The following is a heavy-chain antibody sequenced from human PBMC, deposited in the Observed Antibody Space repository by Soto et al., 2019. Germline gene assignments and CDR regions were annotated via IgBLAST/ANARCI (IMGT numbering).Heavy chain of an antibody. V-gene: IGHV3-11*01. J-gene: IGHJ6*02. Sequence: GGSLRLSCAASGFTFSDYYMSWIRQAPGKGLEWVSYISSSGSTIYYADSVKGRFTISRDNAKNSLYLQMNSLRAEDTAVYYCARGNFPHYYDSSGYYPDYYGMDVWGQGTTVTVSS. CDR1: GFTFSDYY. D-gene: IGHD3-22*01. CDR2: ISSSGSTI. CDR3: ARGNFPHYYDSSGYYPDYYGMDV.